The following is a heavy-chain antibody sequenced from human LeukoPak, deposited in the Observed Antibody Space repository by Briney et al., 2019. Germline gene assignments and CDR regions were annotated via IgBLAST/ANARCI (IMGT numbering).Heavy chain of an antibody. D-gene: IGHD1-26*01. CDR3: AVLGSGGALDY. V-gene: IGHV4-4*02. CDR1: GGSISSSNW. J-gene: IGHJ4*02. CDR2: IYHSGST. Sequence: SGTLSLTCAVSGGSISSSNWWSWVRQPPGKGLEWIGEIYHSGSTNYNPSLKSRVTISVDKSRNQFSLKLSSVTAADAAVYYCAVLGSGGALDYWGQGTLVTVSS.